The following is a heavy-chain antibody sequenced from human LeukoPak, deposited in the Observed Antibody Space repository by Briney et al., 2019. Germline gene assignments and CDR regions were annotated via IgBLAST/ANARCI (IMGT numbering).Heavy chain of an antibody. CDR1: GYTFNTYW. J-gene: IGHJ4*02. D-gene: IGHD6-6*01. CDR3: ARHGVGSSWFGFDY. Sequence: GESLKISCQASGYTFNTYWIGSVRQMPGKGLEWMGIINPGDSDPRYSPSFQGRATISADRSISTAYLQWSSLKASDTAMYYCARHGVGSSWFGFDYWGQGALVTVSS. CDR2: INPGDSDP. V-gene: IGHV5-51*01.